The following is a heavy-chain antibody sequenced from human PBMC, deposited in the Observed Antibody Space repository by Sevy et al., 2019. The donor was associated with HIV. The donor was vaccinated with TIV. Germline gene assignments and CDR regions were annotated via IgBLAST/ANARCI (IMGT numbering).Heavy chain of an antibody. D-gene: IGHD6-13*01. CDR1: GFTVSSNY. V-gene: IGHV3-53*01. Sequence: GGSLRLSCAASGFTVSSNYMSWVRQAPGKGLEWVSVIYSGGSTYYADSVKGRFTISRDNSKNTLYLQMNSLRAEDTAVYYCASPGYSSSWYHTYYYYGMDVWGQGTTVTVSS. J-gene: IGHJ6*02. CDR2: IYSGGST. CDR3: ASPGYSSSWYHTYYYYGMDV.